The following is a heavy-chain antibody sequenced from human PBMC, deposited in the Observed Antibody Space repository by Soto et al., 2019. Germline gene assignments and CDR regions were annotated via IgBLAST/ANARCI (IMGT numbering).Heavy chain of an antibody. CDR3: ARHRGDHAREEGWPRGPHIFGAGLNYFDY. Sequence: PGESLKISCKGSGYSFTSYWIGWVRQMPGKGLEWMGIIYPGDSDTRYSPSFQGQVTISADKSISTAYLQWSSLKASDTAMYYCARHRGDHAREEGWPRGPHIFGAGLNYFDYWGQGTLVTVSS. V-gene: IGHV5-51*01. D-gene: IGHD3-3*01. CDR1: GYSFTSYW. J-gene: IGHJ4*02. CDR2: IYPGDSDT.